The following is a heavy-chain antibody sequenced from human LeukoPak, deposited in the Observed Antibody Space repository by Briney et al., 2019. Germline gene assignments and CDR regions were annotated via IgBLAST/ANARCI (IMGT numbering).Heavy chain of an antibody. Sequence: SETLSLTCTVSGGSISSCYWSWIRQPAGKGLEWIGRIYTSGSTNYNPSLKSRVTMSVDTSKNQFPLKLSSVTAADTAVYYCARDKSPDYGDYLSTPDAFDIWGQGTMVTVSS. CDR1: GGSISSCY. D-gene: IGHD4-17*01. CDR2: IYTSGST. J-gene: IGHJ3*02. V-gene: IGHV4-4*07. CDR3: ARDKSPDYGDYLSTPDAFDI.